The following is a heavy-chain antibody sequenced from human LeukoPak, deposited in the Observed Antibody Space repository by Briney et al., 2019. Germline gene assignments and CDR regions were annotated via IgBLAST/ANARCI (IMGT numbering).Heavy chain of an antibody. CDR3: AKGLSASGHFNAFDI. CDR1: GFTFSTYA. Sequence: GGSLRLSCAASGFTFSTYAMSWVRQAPGKGLEWVSAISGSGDSTYYADSVKGRFSISRDNSKNTLYLQMNSLRAEDTAVYYCAKGLSASGHFNAFDIWGQGTMVTVSS. D-gene: IGHD3-3*01. V-gene: IGHV3-23*01. J-gene: IGHJ3*02. CDR2: ISGSGDST.